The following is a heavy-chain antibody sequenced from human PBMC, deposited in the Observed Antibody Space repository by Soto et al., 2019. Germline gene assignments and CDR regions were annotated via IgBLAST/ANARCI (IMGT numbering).Heavy chain of an antibody. CDR2: IEISGRAT. D-gene: IGHD3-16*01. Sequence: EVQLLESGGGLVQPGGSLRLCCIASGFSFSNYAMIWVRQAPGKGPEWVSSIEISGRATYYADAVKGRFTISRDDSKNAVYLQMNSLRGEDTAVYFCAKGDGGYFDHWGQGSLVTVSS. CDR3: AKGDGGYFDH. CDR1: GFSFSNYA. J-gene: IGHJ4*02. V-gene: IGHV3-23*05.